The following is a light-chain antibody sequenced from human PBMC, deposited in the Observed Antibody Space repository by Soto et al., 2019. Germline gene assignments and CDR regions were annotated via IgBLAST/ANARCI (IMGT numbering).Light chain of an antibody. CDR1: SSDVGGYNY. J-gene: IGLJ1*01. CDR2: DVS. CDR3: CSYAGTYTDV. Sequence: QSALTQPRSVSGSPGQSVTISCTGTSSDVGGYNYVSWYQQHPGKAPKLMIYDVSKRPSGVPDRFSGSKSGNTASLTISGLQAEDEADYCCCSYAGTYTDVFGIGTKVTVL. V-gene: IGLV2-11*01.